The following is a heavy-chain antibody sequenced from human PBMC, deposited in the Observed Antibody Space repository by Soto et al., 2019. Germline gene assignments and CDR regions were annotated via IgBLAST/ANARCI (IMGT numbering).Heavy chain of an antibody. CDR1: GGSISSGGYY. V-gene: IGHV4-31*03. D-gene: IGHD2-15*01. Sequence: SETLSLTCTVSGGSISSGGYYWSWIRQHPGKGLEWIGYIYYSGSTYYNPSLKSRVTISVDTSKNQFSLKLSSVTAADTAVYYCARSKYCSGGSCYRHMLGYFDYWGQGTLVTVSS. J-gene: IGHJ4*02. CDR3: ARSKYCSGGSCYRHMLGYFDY. CDR2: IYYSGST.